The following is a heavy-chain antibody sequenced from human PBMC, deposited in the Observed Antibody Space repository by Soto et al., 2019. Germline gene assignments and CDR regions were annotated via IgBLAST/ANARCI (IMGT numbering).Heavy chain of an antibody. CDR1: GGSISSYY. J-gene: IGHJ6*02. Sequence: PSETLSLTCTVSGGSISSYYWSWIRQPAGKGLEWIGRIYTSGSTNYNPSLKSRVTMSVATSKNQFSLKLGSVTAADTAVYYCARGYSSSWYSSAKYGMDVWGQGTMVTVYS. CDR2: IYTSGST. V-gene: IGHV4-4*07. CDR3: ARGYSSSWYSSAKYGMDV. D-gene: IGHD6-13*01.